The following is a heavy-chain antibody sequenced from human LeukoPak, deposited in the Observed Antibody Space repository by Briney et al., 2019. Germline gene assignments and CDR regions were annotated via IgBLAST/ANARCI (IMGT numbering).Heavy chain of an antibody. Sequence: PGGSLRLSCAASGFTFSGYWMSWVRQAPGKGLEWVSSIRGSDGSTYYADSVKGRFAISRDNSKNTPYLQMNSLRAGDTAVYYCAKDVYGDYGGLDYWGQGTLVTVSS. J-gene: IGHJ4*02. D-gene: IGHD4-17*01. CDR2: IRGSDGST. CDR1: GFTFSGYW. V-gene: IGHV3-23*01. CDR3: AKDVYGDYGGLDY.